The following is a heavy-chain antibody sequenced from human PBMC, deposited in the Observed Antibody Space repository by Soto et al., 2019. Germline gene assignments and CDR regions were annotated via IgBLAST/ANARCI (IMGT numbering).Heavy chain of an antibody. CDR1: GFAISRGYY. J-gene: IGHJ4*02. Sequence: KTSETLSLTCNVSGFAISRGYYWSWVRQPPGKGLEWIGSIYPSVSSYHNPSLESRLTLSIDTSKNQFTLKLASMTAADTALYYCAREKVGTTFFDNWGQGTQVTVSS. D-gene: IGHD1-1*01. CDR2: IYPSVSS. V-gene: IGHV4-38-2*02. CDR3: AREKVGTTFFDN.